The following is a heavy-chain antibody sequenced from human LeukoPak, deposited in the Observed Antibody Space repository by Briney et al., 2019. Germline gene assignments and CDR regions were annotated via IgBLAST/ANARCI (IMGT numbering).Heavy chain of an antibody. J-gene: IGHJ4*02. CDR2: IIPIFGTA. Sequence: SVKASCKASGGTFSSYAISWVRQAPGQGLEWMGGIIPIFGTANYAQKFQGRVTITTDESTSTAYMELSSLRSEDTAVYYCARSGATSAGDFDYWGQGTLVTVSS. CDR1: GGTFSSYA. V-gene: IGHV1-69*05. CDR3: ARSGATSAGDFDY. D-gene: IGHD1-26*01.